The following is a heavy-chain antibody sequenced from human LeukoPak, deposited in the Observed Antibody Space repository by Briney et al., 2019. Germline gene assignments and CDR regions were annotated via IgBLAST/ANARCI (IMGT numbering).Heavy chain of an antibody. Sequence: GGSLRLSCAASGFTFSSYGMHWVRQAPGKGLEWVAFIRYDGSNKYYADSVKGRSTISRDNSKNTLYLQMNSLRAEDTAVYYCAKDPSSSWSIYYYYYMDVWGKGTTVTISS. CDR2: IRYDGSNK. D-gene: IGHD6-13*01. CDR3: AKDPSSSWSIYYYYYMDV. V-gene: IGHV3-30*02. J-gene: IGHJ6*03. CDR1: GFTFSSYG.